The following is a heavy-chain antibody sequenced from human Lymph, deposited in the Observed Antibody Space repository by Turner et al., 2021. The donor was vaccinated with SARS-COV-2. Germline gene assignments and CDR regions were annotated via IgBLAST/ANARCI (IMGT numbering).Heavy chain of an antibody. CDR2: ICPVDSDT. CDR1: GYSFTTYW. CDR3: ARREWGGSLGHIDY. J-gene: IGHJ4*02. V-gene: IGHV5-51*01. Sequence: EVQLVQSGAEVKKPGESLKITCRPSGYSFTTYWIGWVPRRPGKGLAWSGFICPVDSDTRYSPSFQGQATISADKSISTAYLQWGSLKASDTAMYYCARREWGGSLGHIDYWGQGTLVTVSS. D-gene: IGHD3-3*01.